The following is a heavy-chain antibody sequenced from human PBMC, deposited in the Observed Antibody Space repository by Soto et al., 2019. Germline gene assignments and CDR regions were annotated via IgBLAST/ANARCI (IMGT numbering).Heavy chain of an antibody. CDR2: ISAYNGNT. J-gene: IGHJ6*02. CDR1: SYTFTSYG. D-gene: IGHD3-16*01. V-gene: IGHV1-18*01. Sequence: GASVKVSCKASSYTFTSYGISWVRQAPGQGLEWMGWISAYNGNTNHEQKLQGRVTMTTDTSTSTAYMELRSLRSDDTAVYYCARGPGGDEYGLGYHWGQGTTVTVSS. CDR3: ARGPGGDEYGLGYH.